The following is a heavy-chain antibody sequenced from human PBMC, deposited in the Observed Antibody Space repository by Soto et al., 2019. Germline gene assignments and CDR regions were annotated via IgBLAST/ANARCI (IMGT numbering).Heavy chain of an antibody. CDR3: ATVFDL. CDR1: GFTLGSHR. V-gene: IGHV3-74*01. J-gene: IGHJ5*02. CDR2: IDTDGGGT. Sequence: DVQLVESGGGLVQPGGSLRVSCAASGFTLGSHRIHWVRQPPGKGLEWVSRIDTDGGGTSYADSVKGGFTISTDNAKNTVYLQMNGLRAEDTAVYYCATVFDLWGQGTLVTVSS.